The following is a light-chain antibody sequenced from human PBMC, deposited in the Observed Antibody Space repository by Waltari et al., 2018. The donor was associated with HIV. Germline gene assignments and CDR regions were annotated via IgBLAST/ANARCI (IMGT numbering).Light chain of an antibody. J-gene: IGKJ3*01. CDR1: QSISNW. Sequence: DIQMTQSPSTLSASVGDRLTITCRASQSISNWLAWYQQKPGKAPKLLIYKASTLESGVPSRFSGSGSGTEFTLTISSLQPDDFATYYCQHSNTYFGPGTKVDIK. CDR3: QHSNTY. V-gene: IGKV1-5*03. CDR2: KAS.